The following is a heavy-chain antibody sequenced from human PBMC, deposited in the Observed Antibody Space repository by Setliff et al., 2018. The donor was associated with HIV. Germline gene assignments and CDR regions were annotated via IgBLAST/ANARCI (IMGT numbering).Heavy chain of an antibody. CDR3: ASGQWLGSLGHH. D-gene: IGHD6-19*01. V-gene: IGHV3-74*03. J-gene: IGHJ5*02. CDR1: GFIFSSYW. Sequence: GGSLRLSCAASGFIFSSYWMYWVRQGPGKGLVWVSRINGDGSTTTYADSVKGRFTISRDNAKNTLYLQMNSLRADDTAVYYCASGQWLGSLGHHWGQGTLVNVS. CDR2: INGDGSTT.